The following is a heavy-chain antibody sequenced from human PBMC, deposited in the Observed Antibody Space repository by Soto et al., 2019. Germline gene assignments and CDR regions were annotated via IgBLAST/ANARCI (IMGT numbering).Heavy chain of an antibody. D-gene: IGHD2-15*01. CDR2: INHSGST. Sequence: QVQLQQWGAGLLKPSETLSLTCAVYGGSFSGYYWSWIRQPPGKGLEWIGEINHSGSTNYNPSLNSRVTISVDTSKNQFSLKLSSVTAADTAVYYCARGRVVVAAPQXXGAFDIWGXGTMVTVSS. J-gene: IGHJ3*02. CDR1: GGSFSGYY. V-gene: IGHV4-34*01. CDR3: ARGRVVVAAPQXXGAFDI.